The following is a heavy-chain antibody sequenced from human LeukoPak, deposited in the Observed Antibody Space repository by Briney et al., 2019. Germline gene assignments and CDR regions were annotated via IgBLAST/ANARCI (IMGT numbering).Heavy chain of an antibody. CDR3: ARQLTNYCSSTSCQSVQYFDL. Sequence: SETLSLACTVSGGYISSYYWSWIRQPPGKGLEWIGYIYYSGRTNYNPSLKSRVAISVHTSKNQFSLKLSSVTAADTAVYYCARQLTNYCSSTSCQSVQYFDLWGRGTLVTVSS. V-gene: IGHV4-59*01. CDR2: IYYSGRT. J-gene: IGHJ2*01. D-gene: IGHD2-2*01. CDR1: GGYISSYY.